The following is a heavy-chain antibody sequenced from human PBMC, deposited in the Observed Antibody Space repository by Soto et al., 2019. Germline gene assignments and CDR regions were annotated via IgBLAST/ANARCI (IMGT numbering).Heavy chain of an antibody. Sequence: SETLSLTCAVNGGSLSGYYWSWIRQSPGKGLEWIGEINHRGSSDYNPSLKSRVTISIDASKNHVTLELTSVTAADTAVYCCARSDNRNSLYGVDVWGQGTAVTVSS. V-gene: IGHV4-34*01. CDR3: ARSDNRNSLYGVDV. CDR1: GGSLSGYY. CDR2: INHRGSS. D-gene: IGHD1-7*01. J-gene: IGHJ6*02.